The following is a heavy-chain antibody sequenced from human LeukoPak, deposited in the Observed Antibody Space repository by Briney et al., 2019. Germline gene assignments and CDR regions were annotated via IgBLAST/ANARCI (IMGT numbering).Heavy chain of an antibody. CDR2: ISIDGSTT. CDR3: ARDRGWRTSGYYLYHFDY. CDR1: GFTFSSYW. V-gene: IGHV3-74*01. D-gene: IGHD3-22*01. Sequence: GSLRLSCVGSGFTFSSYWMHWVRQGPGKGLEWVSRISIDGSTTTYADSVKGRFTISRDNAKNSLYLEMSSLRVEDTAVYYCARDRGWRTSGYYLYHFDYWGQGTLVTFAS. J-gene: IGHJ4*02.